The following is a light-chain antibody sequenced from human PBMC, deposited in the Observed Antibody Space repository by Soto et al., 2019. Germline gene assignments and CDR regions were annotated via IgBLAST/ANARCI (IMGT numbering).Light chain of an antibody. CDR1: QSVDSR. CDR2: GAF. V-gene: IGKV3D-11*02. J-gene: IGKJ5*01. CDR3: QQRNIWHTVT. Sequence: EILLTQSPGTLSLSPGERATLSCGASQSVDSRLAWYQQKPGQPPRLLIYGAFNRAAGIPARFSGSGSGTDFTLTISSLEPEDSAVYYCQQRNIWHTVTFGQGTRLEIK.